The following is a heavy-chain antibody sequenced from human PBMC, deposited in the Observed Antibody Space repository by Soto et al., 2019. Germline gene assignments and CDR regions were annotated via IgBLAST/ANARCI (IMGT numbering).Heavy chain of an antibody. Sequence: QVQLVQSGAEVKEPGSSVKVSCKVSGGTFSSQTINWVRQVPGQGLEWMGSVIPIIGEGKYAQSFLGRVTITADRSTSTAYRNLSSLRSEDTAVYYCASPAVNDLDADSSAFDIWGQGTMVTVSS. CDR3: ASPAVNDLDADSSAFDI. CDR2: VIPIIGEG. V-gene: IGHV1-69*02. J-gene: IGHJ3*02. D-gene: IGHD1-1*01. CDR1: GGTFSSQT.